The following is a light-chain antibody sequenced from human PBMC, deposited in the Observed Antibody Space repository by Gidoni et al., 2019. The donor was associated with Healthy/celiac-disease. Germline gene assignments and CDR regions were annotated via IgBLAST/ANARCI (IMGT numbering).Light chain of an antibody. Sequence: DIHMTQSPSSLASSVGDRVTITCQASQYISNYLNWYQQKPGKAPKRLIYDASNLETGVPASFSRSGSGTDVTIIISSLQPEDIVTYYCQQYDNHRFTFGPGTKVEIK. V-gene: IGKV1-33*01. CDR2: DAS. CDR1: QYISNY. CDR3: QQYDNHRFT. J-gene: IGKJ3*01.